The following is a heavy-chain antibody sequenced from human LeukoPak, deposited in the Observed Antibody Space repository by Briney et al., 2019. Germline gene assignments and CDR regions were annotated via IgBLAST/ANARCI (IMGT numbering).Heavy chain of an antibody. CDR2: INHSGST. CDR3: AREYWDDAFDI. Sequence: SETLSLTCAVYGGSFSGYYWSWIRQPPGKGLEWIGEINHSGSTNYNPSLKSRVTISVDTFKNQFSLKLSSVTAADTAVYYCAREYWDDAFDIWGQGTMVTVSS. D-gene: IGHD2/OR15-2a*01. V-gene: IGHV4-34*01. J-gene: IGHJ3*02. CDR1: GGSFSGYY.